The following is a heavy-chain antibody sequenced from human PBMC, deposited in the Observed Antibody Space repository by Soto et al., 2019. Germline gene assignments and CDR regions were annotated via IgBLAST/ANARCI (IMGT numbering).Heavy chain of an antibody. J-gene: IGHJ4*02. V-gene: IGHV3-23*01. CDR1: GFTFSSYA. D-gene: IGHD4-4*01. Sequence: PGGSLRLSCAASGFTFSSYAMSWVRQAPGKGLEWVSAISGSGGSTYYADSVKGRFTISRDNSNHTLYLQVNSLRAEDTAVYYCANRPSRYSIDYWGQGTLVTVSS. CDR3: ANRPSRYSIDY. CDR2: ISGSGGST.